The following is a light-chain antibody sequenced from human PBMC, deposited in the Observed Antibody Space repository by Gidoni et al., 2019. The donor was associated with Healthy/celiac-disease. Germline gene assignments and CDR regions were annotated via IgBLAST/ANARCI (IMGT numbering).Light chain of an antibody. V-gene: IGLV2-14*03. Sequence: QSALTQPASVSGSPGQSITISCTGTSSDVGGYNYVSLYQHHPGKAPKLMIYDVSNRPSGVSNRFSGSKSGNTASLTISGLQAEDEADYYCSSYTSSSTPVVFGGGTKLTVL. CDR3: SSYTSSSTPVV. CDR1: SSDVGGYNY. J-gene: IGLJ2*01. CDR2: DVS.